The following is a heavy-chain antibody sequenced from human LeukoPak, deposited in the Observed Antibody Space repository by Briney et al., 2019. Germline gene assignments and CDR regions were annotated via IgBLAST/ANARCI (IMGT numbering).Heavy chain of an antibody. V-gene: IGHV4-39*01. J-gene: IGHJ6*03. CDR2: ICYSGTA. CDR3: ARQWGYTSGYTYYFYYMDV. D-gene: IGHD5-18*01. CDR1: GGSISSGSYC. Sequence: SETLSLTCSLSGGSISSGSYCWGWTRQPPGKGLEWIGTICYSGTAYYNPSLKSRVTISVDTSKNQFSLKLSSVTAADTAVYSCARQWGYTSGYTYYFYYMDVWGKGTTVTVSS.